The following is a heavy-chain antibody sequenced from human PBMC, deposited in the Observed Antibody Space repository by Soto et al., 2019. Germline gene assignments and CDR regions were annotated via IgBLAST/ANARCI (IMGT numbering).Heavy chain of an antibody. V-gene: IGHV4-30-4*01. J-gene: IGHJ3*01. CDR3: ARDVAHGYTENV. CDR1: GGSVGSGEYY. CDR2: IYDSGIT. D-gene: IGHD5-18*01. Sequence: QVQLQESGPGLVKPSQTLSLACTVSGGSVGSGEYYYSWIRQPPGKGLEWIGYIYDSGITNYTPSPKGRVTMSLDSSNNQVSLKLSSVTAADTAVYFCARDVAHGYTENVWGQGTMVTVSS.